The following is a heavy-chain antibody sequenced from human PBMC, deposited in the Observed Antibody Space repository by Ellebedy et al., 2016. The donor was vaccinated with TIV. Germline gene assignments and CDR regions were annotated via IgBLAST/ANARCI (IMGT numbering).Heavy chain of an antibody. Sequence: PGGSLRLSCAASGIVFSDYCMTWLRVSPGKGLEWVAYIKQDGSEKYYVDSVKGRFTISRDNAKNSLYLQMNSLRAEDTAVYYCARLVDTSSLNNYFDSWGQGTLVTVSS. D-gene: IGHD5-18*01. V-gene: IGHV3-7*03. J-gene: IGHJ5*01. CDR1: GIVFSDYC. CDR3: ARLVDTSSLNNYFDS. CDR2: IKQDGSEK.